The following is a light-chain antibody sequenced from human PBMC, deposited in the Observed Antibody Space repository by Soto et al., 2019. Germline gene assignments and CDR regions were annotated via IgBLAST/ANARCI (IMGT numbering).Light chain of an antibody. V-gene: IGKV3-20*01. J-gene: IGKJ5*01. CDR1: QSVSSSY. Sequence: LKHSPGTLSLNQGERATLSCRASQSVSSSYLAWYQQKPGQAPRLLIYGASSRATGIPDRFSGSGSGTDFTLTISRLEPEDFAVYYCQQYGSSSITFGQGTRLEIK. CDR3: QQYGSSSIT. CDR2: GAS.